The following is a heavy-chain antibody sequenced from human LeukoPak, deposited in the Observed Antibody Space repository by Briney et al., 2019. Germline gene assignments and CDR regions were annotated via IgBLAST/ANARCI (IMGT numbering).Heavy chain of an antibody. D-gene: IGHD3-22*01. CDR3: ARDYYDTSGYYPWNY. CDR1: GFTFSSYA. CDR2: ISYDGVNK. Sequence: GGSLTLSCAASGFTFSSYAMHWVRQAPGKGLEWVAVISYDGVNKYYADSVKGRFTISRDNSKNTLYLQMNSLRDEDTAVYYCARDYYDTSGYYPWNYWGQGTLVTVSS. J-gene: IGHJ4*02. V-gene: IGHV3-30*04.